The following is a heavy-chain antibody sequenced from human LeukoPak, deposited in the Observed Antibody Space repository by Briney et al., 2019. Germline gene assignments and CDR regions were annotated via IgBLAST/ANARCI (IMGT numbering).Heavy chain of an antibody. CDR3: AKDRATFMVRGVMDY. D-gene: IGHD3-10*01. CDR1: GFTFSSYA. CDR2: ISGSGGST. Sequence: GGSLRLSCAGSGFTFSSYAMSWVRQAPGKGLEWVSAISGSGGSTYYADSVKGRFTISRDNSKNTLYLQMNSLRAEDTAVYYCAKDRATFMVRGVMDYWGQGTLVTVSS. V-gene: IGHV3-23*01. J-gene: IGHJ4*02.